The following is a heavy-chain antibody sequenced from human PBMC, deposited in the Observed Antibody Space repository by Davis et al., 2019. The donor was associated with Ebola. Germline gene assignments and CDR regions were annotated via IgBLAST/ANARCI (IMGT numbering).Heavy chain of an antibody. CDR1: GVSISSHSF. CDR3: AAYGGLDP. D-gene: IGHD3-16*01. J-gene: IGHJ5*02. Sequence: PSETLSLTCDVSGVSISSHSFWPWVRQSPTKGLEWLGDRHHTGIGNYNPSLMGRLTISVDKSKNQFSLKLSSVTAADTAVYYCAAYGGLDPWGQGTRVIVS. CDR2: RHHTGIG. V-gene: IGHV4/OR15-8*01.